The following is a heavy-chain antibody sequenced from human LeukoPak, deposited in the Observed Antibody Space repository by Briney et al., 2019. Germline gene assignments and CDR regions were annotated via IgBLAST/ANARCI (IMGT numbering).Heavy chain of an antibody. V-gene: IGHV4-39*01. CDR1: GGSISSSSYY. CDR2: IYYSGST. J-gene: IGHJ4*02. Sequence: SETLSLTCTVSGGSISSSSYYGGWVRQPPGEGLEWIARIYYSGSTYYNPSLKSRVTISVDTSKNQFSLKLSSVTAADTAVYYCARRRHYGGNSEELDYFDYWGQGTLVTVSS. D-gene: IGHD4-23*01. CDR3: ARRRHYGGNSEELDYFDY.